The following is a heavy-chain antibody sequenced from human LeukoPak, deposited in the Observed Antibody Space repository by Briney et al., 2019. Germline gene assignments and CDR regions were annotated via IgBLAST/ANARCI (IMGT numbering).Heavy chain of an antibody. CDR1: GGSISDTNY. CDR2: IFHTGRT. Sequence: SETLSLTCVVSGGSISDTNYWSWVRQSPGKGLEWIGEIFHTGRTNSNPSLKSRATLSVDKSKNQFSLKMNSVTAAGTAMYYCARANFDTLTGWGHFDSWGQGTLVTVSS. D-gene: IGHD3-9*01. V-gene: IGHV4-4*02. CDR3: ARANFDTLTGWGHFDS. J-gene: IGHJ4*02.